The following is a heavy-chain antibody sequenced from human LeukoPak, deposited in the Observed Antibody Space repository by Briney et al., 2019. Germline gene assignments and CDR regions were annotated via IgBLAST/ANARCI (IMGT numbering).Heavy chain of an antibody. CDR1: GFTFSSYG. J-gene: IGHJ4*02. V-gene: IGHV3-30*18. CDR3: AKTYGDSFFDY. Sequence: QPGGSLRLSCAASGFTFSSYGMHWVRQAPGKGLEWVAVISYDGSDKYYADSVKGRFTISRDNPKNTLYLQMNSLRAEDTAVYYCAKTYGDSFFDYWGQGTLVTVSS. D-gene: IGHD4-17*01. CDR2: ISYDGSDK.